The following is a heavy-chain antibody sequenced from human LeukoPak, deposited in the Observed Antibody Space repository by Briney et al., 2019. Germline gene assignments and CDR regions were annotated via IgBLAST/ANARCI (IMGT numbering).Heavy chain of an antibody. CDR1: GFTFSSNW. CDR2: INEDGSTT. J-gene: IGHJ4*02. CDR3: VRDLGGRSGH. V-gene: IGHV3-74*01. D-gene: IGHD1-26*01. Sequence: GGSLRLSCAASGFTFSSNWMHWVRQAPGKGLVWVSRINEDGSTTNYADSAKGRSTIFRDNAKNTLYLQMNSLRAEDTAVYYCVRDLGGRSGHWGQGTLVTVSS.